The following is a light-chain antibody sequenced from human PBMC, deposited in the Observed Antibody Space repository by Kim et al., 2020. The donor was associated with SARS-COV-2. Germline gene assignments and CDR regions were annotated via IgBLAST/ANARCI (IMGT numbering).Light chain of an antibody. J-gene: IGLJ2*01. CDR3: AAWDDSPDAYVV. CDR1: TSNSETNT. V-gene: IGLV1-44*01. Sequence: HRVSISCSGSTSNSETNTVSWYQLLPGAAPQLLIHTNNQRPSGVPDRFSGSRFGTSASLTISGLQSEDEADYFCAAWDDSPDAYVVFGGGTKVTVL. CDR2: TNN.